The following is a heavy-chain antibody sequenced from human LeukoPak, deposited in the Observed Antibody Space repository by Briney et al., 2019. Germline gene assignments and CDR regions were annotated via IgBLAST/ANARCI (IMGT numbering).Heavy chain of an antibody. J-gene: IGHJ3*02. CDR3: ARDSNYYGSGTPLDAFDI. CDR1: GYTFTSYG. CDR2: ISAYNGNT. D-gene: IGHD3-10*01. Sequence: ASVKVSCKASGYTFTSYGISWARQAPGQGLEWMGWISAYNGNTNHAQKLQGRVTMTTDISTSTAYMELRSLRSDDTAVYYCARDSNYYGSGTPLDAFDIWGQGTMVTVSS. V-gene: IGHV1-18*01.